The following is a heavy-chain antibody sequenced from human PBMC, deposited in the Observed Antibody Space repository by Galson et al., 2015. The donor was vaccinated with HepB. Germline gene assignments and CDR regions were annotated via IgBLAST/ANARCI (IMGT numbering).Heavy chain of an antibody. V-gene: IGHV1-18*01. CDR2: ISAYNGNT. D-gene: IGHD3-22*01. CDR1: SYTFASYG. CDR3: ARAAKYDSSGYYSY. J-gene: IGHJ4*02. Sequence: SVKVSCKASSYTFASYGISWVRQAPGQGLEWMGWISAYNGNTNYARKLQGRVTMTTDTSTSTAYMELRSLRSDDTAVYYCARAAKYDSSGYYSYWGQGTLVTVSS.